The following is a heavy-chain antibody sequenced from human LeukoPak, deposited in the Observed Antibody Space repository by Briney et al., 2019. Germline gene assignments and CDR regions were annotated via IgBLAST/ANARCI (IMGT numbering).Heavy chain of an antibody. V-gene: IGHV4-59*01. D-gene: IGHD3-22*01. J-gene: IGHJ3*02. Sequence: SETLSLTCTVSGGSISSYYWSWIRQPPGKGLEWIGYIYYSGSTNYNPSLKSRVTISVDTSKNQFSLKLSSVTAADTAVYYCARGIGLVSSGYSYAFDIWGQGTMVTVSS. CDR1: GGSISSYY. CDR2: IYYSGST. CDR3: ARGIGLVSSGYSYAFDI.